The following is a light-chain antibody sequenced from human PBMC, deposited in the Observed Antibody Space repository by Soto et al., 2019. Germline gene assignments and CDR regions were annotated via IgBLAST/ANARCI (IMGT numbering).Light chain of an antibody. J-gene: IGKJ3*01. V-gene: IGKV3-11*01. Sequence: EIVLTQSPATLSLPAGESATLSCRASQSVSSYLAWYQQKPGQAPRLLIYDASNRATGIPARFSGSGSGTDFTLTISSLELEDFAVYYCQQRSNWPGTFGPGTKVDIK. CDR2: DAS. CDR3: QQRSNWPGT. CDR1: QSVSSY.